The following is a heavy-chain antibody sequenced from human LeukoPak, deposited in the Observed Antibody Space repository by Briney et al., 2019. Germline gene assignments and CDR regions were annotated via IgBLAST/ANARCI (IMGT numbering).Heavy chain of an antibody. D-gene: IGHD2-15*01. CDR2: ISSSGSTI. CDR1: GFTFSSYA. CDR3: ARGYCSGGSCYHAFDI. V-gene: IGHV3-48*03. J-gene: IGHJ3*02. Sequence: GGSLRLSCAASGFTFSSYAMSWVRQAPGKGLEWVSAISSSGSTIYYADSVKGRFTISRDNAKNSLYLQMNSLRAEDTAVYYCARGYCSGGSCYHAFDIWGQGTMVTVSS.